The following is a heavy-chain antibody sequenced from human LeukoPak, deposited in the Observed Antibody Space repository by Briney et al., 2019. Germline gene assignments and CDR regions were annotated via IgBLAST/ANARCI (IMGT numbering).Heavy chain of an antibody. D-gene: IGHD3-22*01. CDR2: IKQDGSEE. CDR3: ARESSYYYDSSGYDPDAFDI. CDR1: GFTFSSYW. V-gene: IGHV3-7*01. J-gene: IGHJ3*02. Sequence: GGSLRLSCAASGFTFSSYWMSWVRQAPGKGLEGVANIKQDGSEEYYVDSVKGRFTISRDNAKNSLYLQMNSLRAEDTAVYYCARESSYYYDSSGYDPDAFDIWGQGTMVTVSS.